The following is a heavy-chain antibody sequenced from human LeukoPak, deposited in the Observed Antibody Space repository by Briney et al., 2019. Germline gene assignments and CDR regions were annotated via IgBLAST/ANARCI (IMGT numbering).Heavy chain of an antibody. Sequence: GASVKVSCKASGGTFSSYAISWVRQAPGQGLEWMGWINPNSGATTYPQKFEGRVTMTRDTSISTAYMELSTLSSDDTAVYYCARVGGTIWSGSLDYWGQGTLLTVTS. CDR1: GGTFSSYA. CDR2: INPNSGAT. J-gene: IGHJ4*02. CDR3: ARVGGTIWSGSLDY. V-gene: IGHV1-2*02. D-gene: IGHD3-3*01.